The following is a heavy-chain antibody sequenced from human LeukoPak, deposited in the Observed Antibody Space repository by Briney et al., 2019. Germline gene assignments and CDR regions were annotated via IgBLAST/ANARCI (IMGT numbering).Heavy chain of an antibody. Sequence: GGSLKLSCAASGFTFSGSAMHWVRQASGKGLEWVGRIRSKANSYATAYAASVKGRFTISRDDSKNTAYLQMNSLKTEDAAVYYCSRSSDGYISDYWGQGTLVTVSS. CDR3: SRSSDGYISDY. D-gene: IGHD5-24*01. CDR1: GFTFSGSA. J-gene: IGHJ4*02. CDR2: IRSKANSYAT. V-gene: IGHV3-73*01.